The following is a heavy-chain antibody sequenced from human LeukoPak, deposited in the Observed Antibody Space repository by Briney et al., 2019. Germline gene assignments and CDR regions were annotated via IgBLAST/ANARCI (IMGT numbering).Heavy chain of an antibody. D-gene: IGHD4-11*01. CDR3: ARGRVSSSTWYSTYYYFFYMDF. J-gene: IGHJ6*03. CDR2: VDHTGST. V-gene: IGHV4-59*01. Sequence: SETLSLTCTVSDDSITMYYCTWIRQPPGKGLEWIGYVDHTGSTKFNPSLNGRVSISRDTSNNLFSLRLRSVTAADTAVYFCARGRVSSSTWYSTYYYFFYMDFWGKGTTVTVSS. CDR1: DDSITMYY.